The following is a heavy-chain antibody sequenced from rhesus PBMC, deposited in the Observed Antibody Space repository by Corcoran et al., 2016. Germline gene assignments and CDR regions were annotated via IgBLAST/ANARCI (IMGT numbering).Heavy chain of an antibody. CDR2: ISGSGGST. J-gene: IGHJ4*01. CDR1: GGSISERYY. D-gene: IGHD5-24*01. Sequence: QEQLQESGPGPVKPSETLCLTCAGAGGSISERYYRRLTRQPPGKGLEWIGYISGSGGSTYYNPSPNSRVTISTDTSKNQFSLKLSSVTAADTAVYYCARAPRYCGYSPYFDYWGQGVLVAVSS. CDR3: ARAPRYCGYSPYFDY. V-gene: IGHV4-106*01.